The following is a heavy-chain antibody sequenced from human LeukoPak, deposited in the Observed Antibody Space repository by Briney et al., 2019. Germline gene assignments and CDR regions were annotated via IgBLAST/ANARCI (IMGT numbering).Heavy chain of an antibody. Sequence: GGSLRLSCAASGFTFSSYWMHWVRQAPGKGLVWVSRINSDGSSTSYADSVKGRFTISRDNAKNTLYLQMNSLRAEDTAAYYCARGLKGIAAAGTYYFDYWGQGTLVTVSS. D-gene: IGHD6-13*01. V-gene: IGHV3-74*01. CDR2: INSDGSST. CDR3: ARGLKGIAAAGTYYFDY. CDR1: GFTFSSYW. J-gene: IGHJ4*02.